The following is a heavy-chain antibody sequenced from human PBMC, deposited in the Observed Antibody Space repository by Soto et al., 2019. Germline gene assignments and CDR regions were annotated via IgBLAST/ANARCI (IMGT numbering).Heavy chain of an antibody. CDR2: IYYSGST. V-gene: IGHV4-59*01. J-gene: IGHJ5*02. CDR3: ASGGGLLWFGHDNWFDP. D-gene: IGHD3-10*01. Sequence: SETLSLTCTVSGGSISSYYWSWIRQPPGKGLEWIGYIYYSGSTNYNPSLKSRVTISVDTSKNQFSLKLSSVTAADTAVYYCASGGGLLWFGHDNWFDPWGQGTLVTVSS. CDR1: GGSISSYY.